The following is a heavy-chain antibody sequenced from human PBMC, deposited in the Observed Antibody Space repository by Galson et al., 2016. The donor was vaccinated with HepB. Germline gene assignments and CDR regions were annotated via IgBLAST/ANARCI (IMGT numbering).Heavy chain of an antibody. CDR2: IWPGDSDA. CDR1: GYNFNSYW. D-gene: IGHD5-24*01. Sequence: QSGAEVKKPGESLKISCKGSGYNFNSYWIAWVRQMPGKGLERMGVIWPGDSDARYSPSFQGQVTISVDKSFSTAYLQWSSLKASDTAMYYCVRRRDGYTPLDYWGQGTPVVVSS. J-gene: IGHJ4*02. V-gene: IGHV5-51*01. CDR3: VRRRDGYTPLDY.